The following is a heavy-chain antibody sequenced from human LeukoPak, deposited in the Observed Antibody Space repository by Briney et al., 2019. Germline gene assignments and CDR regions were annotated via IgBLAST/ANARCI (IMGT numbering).Heavy chain of an antibody. D-gene: IGHD3-9*01. Sequence: GGSLRLSCAASGLLFSSYAMSWVRQAPAKGLEWVAEMSGSGGSTYYADSATSRFTISKDNSKNTLYLQMNTLRAEDTAVYYCAKGNHILTGYYFDYWGHGTLVTVSS. CDR2: MSGSGGST. CDR1: GLLFSSYA. V-gene: IGHV3-23*01. CDR3: AKGNHILTGYYFDY. J-gene: IGHJ4*01.